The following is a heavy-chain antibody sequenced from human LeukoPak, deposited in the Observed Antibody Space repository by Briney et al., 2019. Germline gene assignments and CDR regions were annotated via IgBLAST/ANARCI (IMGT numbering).Heavy chain of an antibody. Sequence: GGSLRLSCVASGFTFSSYWMAWVRQAPGKGLEWVANIKQDESEKNYVDSVKGRFTVSRDNAKNSLFLQMNSLRVEDTAVYYCARDVAGSLDYWGQGTLVTVSS. CDR2: IKQDESEK. CDR3: ARDVAGSLDY. D-gene: IGHD1-26*01. J-gene: IGHJ4*02. CDR1: GFTFSSYW. V-gene: IGHV3-7*01.